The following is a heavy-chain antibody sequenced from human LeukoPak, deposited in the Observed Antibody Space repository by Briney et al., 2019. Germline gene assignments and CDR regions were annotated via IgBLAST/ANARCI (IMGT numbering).Heavy chain of an antibody. Sequence: ASVKVSCKASGYTFTGYYMHWVRQAPGQGLEWMGWINPNSGGTNYAQKFQGRVTMTRDTSISTAYMELSRLRSDDTAVYYCARDRGDSSGYYHDYWGQGTLVTVSS. CDR1: GYTFTGYY. J-gene: IGHJ4*02. V-gene: IGHV1-2*02. D-gene: IGHD3-22*01. CDR2: INPNSGGT. CDR3: ARDRGDSSGYYHDY.